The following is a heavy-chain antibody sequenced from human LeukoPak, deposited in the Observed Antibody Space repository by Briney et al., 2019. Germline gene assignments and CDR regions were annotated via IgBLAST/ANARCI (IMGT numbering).Heavy chain of an antibody. CDR3: AKSRWSEYYFDY. J-gene: IGHJ4*02. D-gene: IGHD3-3*01. Sequence: GGSLRLSCAASGFTFSSYEMNWVRQAPGKGLEWVSGISWNSGSIGYADSVKGRFTISRDNAKSSLYLQMNSLRAEDTALYYCAKSRWSEYYFDYWGQGTLVTVSS. V-gene: IGHV3-9*01. CDR1: GFTFSSYE. CDR2: ISWNSGSI.